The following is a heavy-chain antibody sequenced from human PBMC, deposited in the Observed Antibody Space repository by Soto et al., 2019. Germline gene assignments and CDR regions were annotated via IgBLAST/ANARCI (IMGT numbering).Heavy chain of an antibody. D-gene: IGHD6-19*01. Sequence: GGSLRLSCAASGFTFSSYAMSWVRQAPGKGLEWVSAISGSGGSTYYADSVKGRFTISRDNSKNTLYLQMNSLRAEDTAVYYCAAAPGIAVAGGAFDIWGQGTMVTLAS. CDR2: ISGSGGST. CDR3: AAAPGIAVAGGAFDI. V-gene: IGHV3-23*01. J-gene: IGHJ3*02. CDR1: GFTFSSYA.